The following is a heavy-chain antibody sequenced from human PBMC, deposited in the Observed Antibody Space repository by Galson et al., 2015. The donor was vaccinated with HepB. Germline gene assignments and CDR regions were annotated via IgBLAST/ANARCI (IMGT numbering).Heavy chain of an antibody. D-gene: IGHD2-2*01. V-gene: IGHV3-30-3*01. CDR3: ARGGYQEFRSPPHDY. J-gene: IGHJ4*02. Sequence: SLRLSCAASGFTFSSYAMHWVRQAPGKGLEWVAVVSYDGSNKYYADSVKGRFTISRDNSKNTLYLQMNSLRAEDTAVYYCARGGYQEFRSPPHDYWAREPWSPSPQ. CDR2: VSYDGSNK. CDR1: GFTFSSYA.